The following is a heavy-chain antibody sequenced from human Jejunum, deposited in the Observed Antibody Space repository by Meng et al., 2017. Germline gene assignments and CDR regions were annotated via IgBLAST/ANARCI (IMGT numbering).Heavy chain of an antibody. Sequence: EVQLVESGGGLVQPGGSLRLSCSASGFIFSNYYMDWVRQPPGKGLEWVGRAKNEVNGYTTEYAASVKGRFIVSRDDSKNSVFLEMNSLKTEDTAVYYCAFTYYYTNHYYLDCGGQGALVTVSS. CDR3: AFTYYYTNHYYLDC. V-gene: IGHV3-72*01. D-gene: IGHD3-10*01. J-gene: IGHJ4*02. CDR2: AKNEVNGYTT. CDR1: GFIFSNYY.